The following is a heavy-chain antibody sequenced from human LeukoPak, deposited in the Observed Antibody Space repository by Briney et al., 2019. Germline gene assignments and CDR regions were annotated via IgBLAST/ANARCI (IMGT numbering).Heavy chain of an antibody. Sequence: SETLSLTCTVSGYSISSGYYWGWIRPPPGKGLEWIGSIYHSGSTYCNPSLKSRVTISVDTSKNQFSLKLSSVTAADTAVYYCARVGLYCSSTSCYPSWFDPWGQGTLVTVSS. CDR1: GYSISSGYY. CDR3: ARVGLYCSSTSCYPSWFDP. D-gene: IGHD2-2*01. J-gene: IGHJ5*02. V-gene: IGHV4-38-2*02. CDR2: IYHSGST.